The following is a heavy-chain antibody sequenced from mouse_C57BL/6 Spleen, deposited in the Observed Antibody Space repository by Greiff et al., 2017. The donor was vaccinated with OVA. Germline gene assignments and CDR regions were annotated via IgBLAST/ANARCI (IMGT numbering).Heavy chain of an antibody. D-gene: IGHD2-2*01. V-gene: IGHV1-26*01. CDR3: ARCPVSFDY. J-gene: IGHJ2*01. CDR2: INPNNGGT. CDR1: GYTFTDYY. Sequence: EVQLQQSGPELVKPGASVKISCKASGYTFTDYYMNWVKQSHGKSLEWIGDINPNNGGTSYSQKFKGKATLTVDKSSSTAYMELRSLTSEDSAVYYCARCPVSFDYWGQGTTLTVSS.